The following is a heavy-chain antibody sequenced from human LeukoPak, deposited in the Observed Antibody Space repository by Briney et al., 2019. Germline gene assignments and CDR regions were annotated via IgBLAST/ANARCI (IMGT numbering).Heavy chain of an antibody. J-gene: IGHJ4*02. CDR3: ARPPYTFDSYYFDY. CDR1: GYTFTNYY. CDR2: INPSGGGT. V-gene: IGHV1-46*01. D-gene: IGHD2-21*01. Sequence: ASVKVSCKASGYTFTNYYMHWVRQAPGQGLEWMGIINPSGGGTRYAQKFQGRVTMTRDTSTSTVYMELRSLRSEDTAVYYCARPPYTFDSYYFDYWGQGTLVTVSS.